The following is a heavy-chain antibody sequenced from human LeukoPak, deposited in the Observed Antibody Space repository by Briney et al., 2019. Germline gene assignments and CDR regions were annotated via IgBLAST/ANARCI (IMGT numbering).Heavy chain of an antibody. CDR1: GGSISSSSYY. Sequence: SETLSLTCTVSGGSISSSSYYWGWIRQPPGKGLEWIGSIYYSGSTYYNPSLKSRVTISVDTSKNQFSLQLNSVTPEDTAVYYCAKVGGPFSSSSRFDCWGQGTLVTVSS. V-gene: IGHV4-39*01. J-gene: IGHJ4*02. D-gene: IGHD6-6*01. CDR3: AKVGGPFSSSSRFDC. CDR2: IYYSGST.